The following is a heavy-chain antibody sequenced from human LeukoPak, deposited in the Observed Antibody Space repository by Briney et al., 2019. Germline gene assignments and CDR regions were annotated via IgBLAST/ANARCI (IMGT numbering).Heavy chain of an antibody. J-gene: IGHJ4*02. CDR3: AKDRSLGEGGDYFDY. V-gene: IGHV3-30*18. Sequence: GGSLRRSCAASGSTFSSYGMHWVRQAPGKGLEWVAVISYDGSNKYYADSVKGLFTISRDNSKNTLYLQMNSLRAEDTAVYYCAKDRSLGEGGDYFDYWGQGTLVTVSS. CDR2: ISYDGSNK. D-gene: IGHD3-16*01. CDR1: GSTFSSYG.